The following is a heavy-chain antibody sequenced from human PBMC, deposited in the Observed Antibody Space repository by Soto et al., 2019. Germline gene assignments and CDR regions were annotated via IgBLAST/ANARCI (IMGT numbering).Heavy chain of an antibody. D-gene: IGHD3-22*01. Sequence: QVQLQESGPGLVKPSQTLSLTCTVSGGSISSGGYYWSWIRQHPGKGLEWIGYIYYSGSTYYNPSLKSRVTISVDTSKNQFSLKLSYVTAADTAVYYCARGHEKYYYDSSGYYSIWYFDLWGRGTLVTVSS. CDR1: GGSISSGGYY. V-gene: IGHV4-31*03. J-gene: IGHJ2*01. CDR3: ARGHEKYYYDSSGYYSIWYFDL. CDR2: IYYSGST.